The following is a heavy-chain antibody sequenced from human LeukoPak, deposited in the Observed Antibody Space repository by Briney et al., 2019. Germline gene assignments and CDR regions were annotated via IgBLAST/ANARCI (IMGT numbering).Heavy chain of an antibody. V-gene: IGHV4-59*01. CDR1: GGSISSSY. D-gene: IGHD1-26*01. J-gene: IGHJ5*02. CDR2: IYYSGNT. CDR3: ARGPSGSYGFRFDP. Sequence: SETLSLTCTVSGGSISSSYWSWIRQPPGKGLEWIGHIYYSGNTNYNPSLKSRVTVSVDTSKNQFSLRLSSVTAADTAVYYCARGPSGSYGFRFDPWGQGTLVTVSS.